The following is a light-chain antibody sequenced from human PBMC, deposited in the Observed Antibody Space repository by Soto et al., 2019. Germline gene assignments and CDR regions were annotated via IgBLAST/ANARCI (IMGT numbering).Light chain of an antibody. CDR1: SSDIGDYDY. CDR3: SSYARRNNLL. Sequence: QSALTQPPSASGSPGQSVTISCTGTSSDIGDYDYVSWYQQHPGKAPKLIIYEVTKRPSGVPDRFSGSKSGNSASLTVSGLQAEDEGDYFCSSYARRNNLLFGGGTKRTVL. CDR2: EVT. V-gene: IGLV2-8*01. J-gene: IGLJ2*01.